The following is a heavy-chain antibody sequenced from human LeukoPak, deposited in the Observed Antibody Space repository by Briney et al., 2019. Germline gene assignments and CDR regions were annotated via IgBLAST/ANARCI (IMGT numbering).Heavy chain of an antibody. CDR1: GFTFSSYS. D-gene: IGHD4-23*01. CDR3: ARRVDGKNYYYGMDV. Sequence: GGSLRLSCAASGFTFSSYSMNWVRQAPGKGLEWVSSISSSSSCIYYADSVKGRFTISRDNAKNSLYLQMNSLRAEDTAVYYCARRVDGKNYYYGMDVWGQGTTVTVSS. CDR2: ISSSSSCI. V-gene: IGHV3-21*01. J-gene: IGHJ6*02.